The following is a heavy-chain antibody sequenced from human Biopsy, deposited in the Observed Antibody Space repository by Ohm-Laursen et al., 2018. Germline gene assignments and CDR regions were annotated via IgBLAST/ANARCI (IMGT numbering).Heavy chain of an antibody. CDR2: ISSSNDNT. Sequence: ASVKVSCKTSGFIFTSYGLSWVRQAPGQGLEWMGWISSSNDNTNYAQKFQGRVTMTADTSTSTAYMELRSLRSDDAATYYCGRAVRNQLLTDPWGQGTLVTVTS. CDR3: GRAVRNQLLTDP. V-gene: IGHV1-18*01. J-gene: IGHJ5*02. D-gene: IGHD1-7*01. CDR1: GFIFTSYG.